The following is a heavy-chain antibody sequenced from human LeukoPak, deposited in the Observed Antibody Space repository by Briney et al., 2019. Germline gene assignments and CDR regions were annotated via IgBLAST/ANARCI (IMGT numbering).Heavy chain of an antibody. J-gene: IGHJ4*02. D-gene: IGHD1-26*01. CDR3: TRRVRSGSYPYFDY. Sequence: GGSLRLSCAASGFTFSGSAMHWVRQASGKGLEWVGGIRSKASSYATAYAASVKGRFTISRDDSKNTVYLQTNSLKTEDTAVYYCTRRVRSGSYPYFDYWGQGTPVTVSP. CDR1: GFTFSGSA. CDR2: IRSKASSYAT. V-gene: IGHV3-73*01.